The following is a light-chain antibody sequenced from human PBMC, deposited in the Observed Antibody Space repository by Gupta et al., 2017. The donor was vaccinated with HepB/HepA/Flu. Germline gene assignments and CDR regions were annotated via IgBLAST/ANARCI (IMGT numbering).Light chain of an antibody. V-gene: IGLV2-14*03. J-gene: IGLJ2*01. CDR3: SCFSTANTQVI. CDR2: NVS. Sequence: SALTQPASVSGSPGQSITVPCTGTSNDIGNYYSVSWYQQFPGKVPKLILYNVSHRPSGISSRFSVSKSGNTASLTISGLQAEDEADYYCSCFSTANTQVIFGGGTRLTIL. CDR1: SNDIGNYYS.